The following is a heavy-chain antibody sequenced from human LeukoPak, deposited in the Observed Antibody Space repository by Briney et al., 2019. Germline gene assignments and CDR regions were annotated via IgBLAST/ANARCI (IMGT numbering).Heavy chain of an antibody. J-gene: IGHJ4*02. V-gene: IGHV3-11*01. CDR2: ISSSGSTI. D-gene: IGHD3-22*01. CDR1: GFTFSDYY. CDR3: ARDYYDSSALRFDY. Sequence: GRSLRLSCAASGFTFSDYYMSWIRQAPGKGLEWVSYISSSGSTIYYADSVKGRFTISRDNAKNSLYLQMNSLRAEDTAVYYCARDYYDSSALRFDYWGQGTLVTVSS.